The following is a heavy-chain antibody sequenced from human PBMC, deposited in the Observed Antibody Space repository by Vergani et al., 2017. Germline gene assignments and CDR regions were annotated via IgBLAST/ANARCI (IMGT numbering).Heavy chain of an antibody. CDR3: ARDLRLLYNQFDP. D-gene: IGHD1-14*01. CDR2: TWYDGNNK. V-gene: IGHV3-33*01. Sequence: QVQLVESGGGVVQPGRSLRLSCAASGFTFNQYGMHWVRQAPGKGLECVAVTWYDGNNKQYADSVKGRFTISRDNSKSTMYLQMNSLRDEDTGVYYCARDLRLLYNQFDPWGQGTLVTVSS. CDR1: GFTFNQYG. J-gene: IGHJ5*02.